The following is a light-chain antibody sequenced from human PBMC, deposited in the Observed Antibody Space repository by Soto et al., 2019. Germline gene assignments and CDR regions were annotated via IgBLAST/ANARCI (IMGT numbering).Light chain of an antibody. CDR1: QSISSW. V-gene: IGKV1-5*01. CDR3: QQYNSYWT. Sequence: DIQMTESPSTLSASVGDRVTITCRASQSISSWLAWYQQKPGKATKLLIYDASRLESGVPSRFSGSGSGTEFTLTISSLQPDDFATYYCQQYNSYWTFGQGTKVDIK. CDR2: DAS. J-gene: IGKJ1*01.